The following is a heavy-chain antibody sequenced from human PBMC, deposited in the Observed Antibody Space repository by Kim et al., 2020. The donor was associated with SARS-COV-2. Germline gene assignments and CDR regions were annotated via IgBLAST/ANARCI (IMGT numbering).Heavy chain of an antibody. CDR3: AKTQLELLYYYYYMDV. Sequence: GGSLRLSCAASGFTFSSYGMHWVRQAPGKGLEWVAVISYDGSNKYYADSVKGRFTISRDNSKNTLYLQMNSLRAEDTAVYYCAKTQLELLYYYYYMDVWGKGTTVTVSS. V-gene: IGHV3-30*18. D-gene: IGHD1-7*01. CDR2: ISYDGSNK. CDR1: GFTFSSYG. J-gene: IGHJ6*03.